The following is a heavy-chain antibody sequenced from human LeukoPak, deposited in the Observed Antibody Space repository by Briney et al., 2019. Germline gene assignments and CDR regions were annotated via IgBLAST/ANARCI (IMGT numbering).Heavy chain of an antibody. V-gene: IGHV4-59*08. CDR3: ATGPKVPAAVSGGYYYFDY. CDR2: IYYSGST. Sequence: SETLSLTCTVSGGSISSYYWSWIRQPPGKGLEWIGYIYYSGSTNYNPSLKSRVTISVDTSKNQFSLKLSSVTAADTAVYYCATGPKVPAAVSGGYYYFDYWGQGTLVTVSS. CDR1: GGSISSYY. J-gene: IGHJ4*02. D-gene: IGHD2-2*01.